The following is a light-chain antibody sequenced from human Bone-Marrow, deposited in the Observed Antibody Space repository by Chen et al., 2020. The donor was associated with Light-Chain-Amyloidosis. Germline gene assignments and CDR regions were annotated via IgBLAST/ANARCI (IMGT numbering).Light chain of an antibody. Sequence: EIVLTQSPGTLSLSPGEGATLSCRASQSLADYYVAWFQQKPGQAPRLLIYAISERAAGVPGRFSGSGSGTDFTLAIYRVEAEDFAIYYCQQYGTLPWTFGQGTKVEI. CDR3: QQYGTLPWT. J-gene: IGKJ1*01. CDR1: QSLADYY. CDR2: AIS. V-gene: IGKV3-20*01.